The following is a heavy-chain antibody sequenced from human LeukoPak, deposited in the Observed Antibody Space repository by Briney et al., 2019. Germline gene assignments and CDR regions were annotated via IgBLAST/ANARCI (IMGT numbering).Heavy chain of an antibody. J-gene: IGHJ3*02. CDR3: RRGVEVAGSDAFDI. D-gene: IGHD6-19*01. Sequence: KTSETLSLTCTVSGGSLSSYYWSWIRQPPGKGLEWIGYIYYIGRTNYNPSLKSRVTISVDTSKNQFSLKLSSVTAAGTAVYYCRRGVEVAGSDAFDIWGQGTTVTVSS. CDR1: GGSLSSYY. CDR2: IYYIGRT. V-gene: IGHV4-59*01.